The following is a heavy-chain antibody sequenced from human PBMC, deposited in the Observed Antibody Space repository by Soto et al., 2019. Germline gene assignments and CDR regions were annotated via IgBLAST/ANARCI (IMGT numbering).Heavy chain of an antibody. Sequence: QVQLVQSGAEVRKPGASVKVSCKASGYTFSNYGLSWVRQAPGQGLEWMGWISDYNGNTHYAQKFQGRLIMTTETSTRTAYVELRSLTSDDTAVYFCAREGYYSVSGTYPPPRYYGMDVWGQGTTVTVSS. CDR2: ISDYNGNT. J-gene: IGHJ6*02. CDR1: GYTFSNYG. D-gene: IGHD3-10*01. V-gene: IGHV1-18*01. CDR3: AREGYYSVSGTYPPPRYYGMDV.